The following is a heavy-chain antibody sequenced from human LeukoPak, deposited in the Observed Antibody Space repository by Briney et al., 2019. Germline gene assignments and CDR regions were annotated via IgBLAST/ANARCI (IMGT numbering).Heavy chain of an antibody. Sequence: ASVTVSCKASGYTFTSYGISWVRQAPGQGLEWMGWISAYNGNTNYAQKLQGRVTMTTDTSTSTAYMELRSLRSDDTAVYYCASGPGDYRAEYFQHWGQGTLVTVSS. CDR2: ISAYNGNT. CDR3: ASGPGDYRAEYFQH. CDR1: GYTFTSYG. D-gene: IGHD4-17*01. V-gene: IGHV1-18*04. J-gene: IGHJ1*01.